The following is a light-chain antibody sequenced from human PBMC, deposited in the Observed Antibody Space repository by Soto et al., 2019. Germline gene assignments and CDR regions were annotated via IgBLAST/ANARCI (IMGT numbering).Light chain of an antibody. V-gene: IGLV2-14*01. Sequence: QSVLTQPASVSGSPGQSITISCTGTTSDIGTYSYVSWYQQHAGKAPKLIIYEVSHRPSGVSNRFSGSKSGNTASLTISGLQSEDEAEYYCVSYTTSSNYVFGTGTKVTVL. CDR2: EVS. J-gene: IGLJ1*01. CDR3: VSYTTSSNYV. CDR1: TSDIGTYSY.